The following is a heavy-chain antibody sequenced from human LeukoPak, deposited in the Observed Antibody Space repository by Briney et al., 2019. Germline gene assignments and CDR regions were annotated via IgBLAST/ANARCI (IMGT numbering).Heavy chain of an antibody. Sequence: SETLSLTCTVSGGSISSYYWSWIRQPPGKGLEWIGYIYYSGSTNYNPSLKSRVTISVNTSKNQFSLKLSSVTAADTAVYYCARDMTYHGSGSYPRGFDPWGQGTLVTVSS. CDR1: GGSISSYY. V-gene: IGHV4-59*01. J-gene: IGHJ5*02. CDR3: ARDMTYHGSGSYPRGFDP. D-gene: IGHD1-26*01. CDR2: IYYSGST.